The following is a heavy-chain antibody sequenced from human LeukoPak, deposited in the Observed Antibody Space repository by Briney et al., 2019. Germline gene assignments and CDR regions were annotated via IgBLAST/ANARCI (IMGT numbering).Heavy chain of an antibody. CDR3: ARHGEWELNFDY. V-gene: IGHV4-34*01. CDR2: VNHSGST. Sequence: SETLSLTCAVYGGSFSGYYWNWIRQPPGRGLEWIGEVNHSGSTNYNPSLKSRVTISVDSSKNQFSLRLSSVTAADTAVYYCARHGEWELNFDYWGQGTLVTVSS. J-gene: IGHJ4*02. CDR1: GGSFSGYY. D-gene: IGHD1-26*01.